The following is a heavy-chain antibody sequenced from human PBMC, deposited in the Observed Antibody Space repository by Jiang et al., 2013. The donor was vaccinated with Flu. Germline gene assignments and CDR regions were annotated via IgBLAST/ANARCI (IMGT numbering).Heavy chain of an antibody. CDR2: IRNKLYRGTT. CDR3: ARDLVRDIILIPATSFDY. CDR1: GFSFGDYA. Sequence: QLLESGEGLVQPGRSLRLSCTASGFSFGDYAVNWLRQAPGKGLEWVGFIRNKLYRGTTDYAASVKGRFTISRDDSKSIAYLQMSSLKTEDTAVYYCARDLVRDIILIPATSFDYWGQGALVTVSS. J-gene: IGHJ4*02. D-gene: IGHD3-16*01. V-gene: IGHV3-49*03.